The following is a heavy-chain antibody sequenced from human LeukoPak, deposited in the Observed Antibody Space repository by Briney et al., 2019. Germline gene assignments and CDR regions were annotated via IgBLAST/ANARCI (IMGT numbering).Heavy chain of an antibody. Sequence: SETLSLTCTVSGGSISSYYWSWIRQPAGKGLEWIGRIYTSGSTNYNPSLKSRVTMSVDTSKNLFSLKLSSVTAADTAVYYCARDLGSGWYSDAFDIWGQGTMVTVSS. D-gene: IGHD6-19*01. V-gene: IGHV4-4*07. CDR1: GGSISSYY. CDR2: IYTSGST. CDR3: ARDLGSGWYSDAFDI. J-gene: IGHJ3*02.